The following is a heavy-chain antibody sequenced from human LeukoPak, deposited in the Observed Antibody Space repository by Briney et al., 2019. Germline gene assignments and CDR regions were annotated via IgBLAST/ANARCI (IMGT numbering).Heavy chain of an antibody. D-gene: IGHD2-15*01. CDR2: INNGGSGT. Sequence: PSETLSLTCTVSDYSISSGYYWGWIRQPPGKGPVWVSRINNGGSGTTYADSVKGRFTISRDDAKNTLYLQMNSLRAEDTAVYYCVRGGESTWSWGQGTLVTVSS. CDR3: VRGGESTWS. V-gene: IGHV3-74*01. J-gene: IGHJ5*02. CDR1: DYSISSGYY.